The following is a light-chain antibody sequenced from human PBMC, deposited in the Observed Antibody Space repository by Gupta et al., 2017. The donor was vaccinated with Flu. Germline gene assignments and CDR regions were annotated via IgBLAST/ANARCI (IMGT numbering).Light chain of an antibody. V-gene: IGLV3-1*01. CDR1: KLGGKN. Sequence: YDLSQPPSVSAYAGQTASISCSGDKLGGKNVCWYQQKPGQSPVLVILQDNKRPAGIPGLISGSTSGTTATLTISETQVTDEADYYCQVWDSDTVVFGGGTKLTVL. CDR2: QDN. CDR3: QVWDSDTVV. J-gene: IGLJ3*02.